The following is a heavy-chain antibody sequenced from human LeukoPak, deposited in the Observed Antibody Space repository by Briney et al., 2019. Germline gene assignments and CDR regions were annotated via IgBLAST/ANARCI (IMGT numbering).Heavy chain of an antibody. CDR2: ISSSSSTI. D-gene: IGHD1-26*01. J-gene: IGHJ4*02. V-gene: IGHV3-48*01. CDR3: ARALVGASFDY. CDR1: GFTFSSYS. Sequence: GGSLRLSCAASGFTFSSYSMNWVRQAPGKGLEWVSYISSSSSTIYYADSVKGRFTISRDNAKNSLYLQMNSLGAEDTAVYYCARALVGASFDYWGQGTLVTVSS.